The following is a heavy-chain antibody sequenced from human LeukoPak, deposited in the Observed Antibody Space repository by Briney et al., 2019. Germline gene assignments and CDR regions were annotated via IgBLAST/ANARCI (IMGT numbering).Heavy chain of an antibody. V-gene: IGHV3-21*01. CDR1: GFTFSSYS. D-gene: IGHD3-10*01. CDR2: ISSSSGYI. J-gene: IGHJ4*02. CDR3: ARGHGSGSYFQTPFDY. Sequence: PGGSLRLSCAASGFTFSSYSMNWVRQAPGKGLEWVSSISSSSGYIYYADSVKGRFTISRDNAKNSLYLQMNSLRAEDTALYYCARGHGSGSYFQTPFDYWGQGTLVTVSS.